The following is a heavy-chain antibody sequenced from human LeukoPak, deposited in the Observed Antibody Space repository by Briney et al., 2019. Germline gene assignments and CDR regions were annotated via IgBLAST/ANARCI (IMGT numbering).Heavy chain of an antibody. J-gene: IGHJ4*02. CDR1: GYTFTSYG. D-gene: IGHD3-10*01. CDR3: ARKGNYYGSGSHDY. CDR2: ISAYNGNT. Sequence: GASVKVSRKASGYTFTSYGISWVRQAPGQGLEWMGWISAYNGNTNYAQKLQGRVTMTTDTSTSTAYMELRSLRSDDTAVYYCARKGNYYGSGSHDYWGRGTLVTVSS. V-gene: IGHV1-18*01.